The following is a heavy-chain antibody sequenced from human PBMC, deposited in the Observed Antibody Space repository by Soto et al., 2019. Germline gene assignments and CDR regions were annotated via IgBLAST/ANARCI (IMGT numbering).Heavy chain of an antibody. CDR3: AGAVAVAADFDY. D-gene: IGHD6-19*01. Sequence: ASVKVSCKASGYTFTSYGISWVRQAPGQGLEWMGWISAYNGNTNYAQKLQGRVTITRDTSASTAYMELSSLRSEDTAVYYCAGAVAVAADFDYWGQGTLVTVSS. CDR2: ISAYNGNT. CDR1: GYTFTSYG. J-gene: IGHJ4*02. V-gene: IGHV1-18*01.